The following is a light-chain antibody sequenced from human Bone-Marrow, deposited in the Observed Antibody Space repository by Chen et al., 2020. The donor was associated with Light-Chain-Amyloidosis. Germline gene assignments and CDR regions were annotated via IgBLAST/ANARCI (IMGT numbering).Light chain of an antibody. CDR3: QVWDRSSDRPV. CDR1: NIGSTS. J-gene: IGLJ3*02. Sequence: SYALTQPSPVSVAPGQSATLACGGNNIGSTSVHWYQQTPGQAPLLVVYDDSDRHSGIPERLSGSNSGNTATLTISRVEAGDEADYYCQVWDRSSDRPVFGGGTKLTVL. CDR2: DDS. V-gene: IGLV3-21*02.